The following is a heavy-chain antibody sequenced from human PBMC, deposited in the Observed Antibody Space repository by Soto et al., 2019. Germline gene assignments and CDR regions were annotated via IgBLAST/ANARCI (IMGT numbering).Heavy chain of an antibody. J-gene: IGHJ6*03. V-gene: IGHV3-23*01. CDR2: ITGSIGTT. D-gene: IGHD2-2*01. CDR3: AKDTSSSLYYMDV. CDR1: GFTFSNFA. Sequence: EVQVLESGGGSVQPGGSPRLSCAASGFTFSNFAMSWVLHAPGKRLEWVSEITGSIGTTYYADSVKGRFIISRDNSKNTVDLQMNSLRAEDTGVYYCAKDTSSSLYYMDVWGKGTTVTVSS.